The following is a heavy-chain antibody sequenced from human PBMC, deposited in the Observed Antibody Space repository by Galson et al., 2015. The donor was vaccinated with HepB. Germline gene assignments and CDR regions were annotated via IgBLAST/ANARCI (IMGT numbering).Heavy chain of an antibody. D-gene: IGHD2-2*02. Sequence: SLRLSCAASGFTFSSCAMSWVRQAPGKGLEWVSVISGSGGSTYYADSVKGRFTISRDNSKNTLYLQMNTLRAEDTAVYYCAKGGDCSRTSCYTTYYYGMDVWGQGTTVIVSS. J-gene: IGHJ6*02. V-gene: IGHV3-23*01. CDR3: AKGGDCSRTSCYTTYYYGMDV. CDR2: ISGSGGST. CDR1: GFTFSSCA.